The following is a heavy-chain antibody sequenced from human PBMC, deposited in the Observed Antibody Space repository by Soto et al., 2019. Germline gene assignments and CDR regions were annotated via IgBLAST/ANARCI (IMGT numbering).Heavy chain of an antibody. CDR1: GFTFSASA. CDR3: TSYDNSGYFYLNY. V-gene: IGHV3-73*01. J-gene: IGHJ4*02. CDR2: VRTKNNNYAT. D-gene: IGHD3-22*01. Sequence: GGSLRLSCAASGFTFSASAIHWVRQASGKGLEWVGRVRTKNNNYATTYAASVTGRFTISRDDSRNTAFLQMSSLKTEDTAIYYRTSYDNSGYFYLNYWGQGTLVTVSS.